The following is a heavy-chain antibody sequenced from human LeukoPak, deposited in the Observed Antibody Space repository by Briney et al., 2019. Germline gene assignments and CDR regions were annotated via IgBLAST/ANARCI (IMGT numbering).Heavy chain of an antibody. Sequence: ASVKVSCKASGYTFTSYYMHWVRQAPGQGLEWMGWISAYNGNTNYAQKLQGRDTMTTDTSTSTAYMELRSLRSDDTAVYYCARDGTSWYFDLWGHGTLVTVSS. J-gene: IGHJ2*01. D-gene: IGHD1-26*01. V-gene: IGHV1-18*04. CDR3: ARDGTSWYFDL. CDR1: GYTFTSYY. CDR2: ISAYNGNT.